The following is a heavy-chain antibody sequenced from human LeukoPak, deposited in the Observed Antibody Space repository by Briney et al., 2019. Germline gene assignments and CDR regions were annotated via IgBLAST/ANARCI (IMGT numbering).Heavy chain of an antibody. J-gene: IGHJ4*02. D-gene: IGHD3-10*01. Sequence: GGSLRLSCAAPGFTFDDYAVHWVRHAPGKGLEWVSGISWNSGSIGYADSVKGRFTISRDNAKNSLYLQMNSLRTEDTALYYCAKDRFSGRGIAYFDSWGQGTLVTVSS. CDR3: AKDRFSGRGIAYFDS. V-gene: IGHV3-9*01. CDR1: GFTFDDYA. CDR2: ISWNSGSI.